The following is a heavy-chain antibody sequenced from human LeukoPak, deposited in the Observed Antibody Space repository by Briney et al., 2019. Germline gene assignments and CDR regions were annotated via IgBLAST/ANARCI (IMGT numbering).Heavy chain of an antibody. J-gene: IGHJ4*02. CDR1: GFTFSSYT. V-gene: IGHV3-23*03. CDR2: IYSGGST. D-gene: IGHD3-10*01. Sequence: GGSLRLSCAASGFTFSSYTMSWVRQAPGKGLEWVSIIYSGGSTYYADSVKGRFTISRDNSKNTLYLQMNSLRAEDTALYYCAKDSSGSGSYDFGNYWGQGALVTVSS. CDR3: AKDSSGSGSYDFGNY.